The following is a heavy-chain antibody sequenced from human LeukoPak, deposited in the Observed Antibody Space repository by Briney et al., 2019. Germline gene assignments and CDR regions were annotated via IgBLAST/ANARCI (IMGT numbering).Heavy chain of an antibody. CDR1: GFTFSSYW. D-gene: IGHD3-10*01. Sequence: GGSLRLSCAASGFTFSSYWMHWVRQAPGKGLVWVPRINSDGSSTYYADSVKGRFTISRDNSKNTLYLQMNSLRAEDTAVYYCAKGAHYGSGSYYIDYWGQGTLVTVSS. CDR2: INSDGSST. CDR3: AKGAHYGSGSYYIDY. J-gene: IGHJ4*02. V-gene: IGHV3-74*01.